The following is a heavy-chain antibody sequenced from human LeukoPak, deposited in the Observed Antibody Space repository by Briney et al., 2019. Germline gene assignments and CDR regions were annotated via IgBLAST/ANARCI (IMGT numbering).Heavy chain of an antibody. V-gene: IGHV4-59*01. CDR1: GGPISSYY. J-gene: IGHJ5*02. CDR2: IYYSGST. Sequence: SETLSLTCTVSGGPISSYYWSWIRQPPGKGLEWIGYIYYSGSTNYNPSLKSRVTISVDTSKNQFSLKLSSVTAADTAVYYCARSQHSSSWYWFDPWGQGTLVTVSS. CDR3: ARSQHSSSWYWFDP. D-gene: IGHD6-13*01.